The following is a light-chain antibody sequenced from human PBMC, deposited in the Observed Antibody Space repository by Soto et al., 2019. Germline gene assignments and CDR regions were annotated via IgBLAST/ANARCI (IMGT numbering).Light chain of an antibody. CDR1: QSVSSSY. V-gene: IGKV3-20*01. Sequence: EIVLTQSPGTLSLSPGERATLSCRASQSVSSSYLAWYQQKPGQAPRLLIYGASSRATGIPDRFSGSGSGTDFTLTISSLQPDDFATYYCQQYNSPWTFGQGTKVDIK. CDR3: QQYNSPWT. J-gene: IGKJ1*01. CDR2: GAS.